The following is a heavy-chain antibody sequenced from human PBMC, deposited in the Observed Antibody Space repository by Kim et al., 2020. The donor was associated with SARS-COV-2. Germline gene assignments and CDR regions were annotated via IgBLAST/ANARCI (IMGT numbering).Heavy chain of an antibody. Sequence: GGSLRLSCSASGFDFGDYAMNWFRQAPGKGLEWIGFIRSNTHGGTTLYAASVTDRFTISRDDSKSVAYLHLNSLKTEDTGVYYCARAVGATYWVDPWGQGTLVTVSS. D-gene: IGHD1-26*01. CDR1: GFDFGDYA. CDR3: ARAVGATYWVDP. V-gene: IGHV3-49*03. CDR2: IRSNTHGGTT. J-gene: IGHJ5*02.